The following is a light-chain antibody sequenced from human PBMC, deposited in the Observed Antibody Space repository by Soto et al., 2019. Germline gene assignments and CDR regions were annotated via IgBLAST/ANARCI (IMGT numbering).Light chain of an antibody. CDR1: QSISSY. J-gene: IGKJ3*01. Sequence: DIQMTQSPSSLSASVGDRVTITWRASQSISSYLNWYQQKPGKAPKLLIYAASSLQSGVPSRFSGSGSGTDFTLTLSSLQPEDFATYYCQQSYSTWIFNFGPGTKVDIK. CDR3: QQSYSTWIFN. V-gene: IGKV1-39*01. CDR2: AAS.